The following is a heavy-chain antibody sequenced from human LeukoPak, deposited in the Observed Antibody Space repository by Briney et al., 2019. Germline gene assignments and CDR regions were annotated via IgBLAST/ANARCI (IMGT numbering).Heavy chain of an antibody. J-gene: IGHJ4*02. V-gene: IGHV3-30*18. CDR3: AKPRTPMTSSFDY. CDR2: ISYDGNKE. D-gene: IGHD4-17*01. Sequence: GGSLRLSCAASGFTFNTFGIHWVRQAPGKGLDWVAVISYDGNKEYYADSVKGRFTISRDNSKNTLYLQMNSLRPEDTAVYYCAKPRTPMTSSFDYWGQGTLVTVPS. CDR1: GFTFNTFG.